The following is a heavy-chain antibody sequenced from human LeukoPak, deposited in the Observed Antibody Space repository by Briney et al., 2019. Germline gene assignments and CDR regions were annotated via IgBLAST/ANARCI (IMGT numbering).Heavy chain of an antibody. CDR1: GFSFSSYG. Sequence: GGSLRLSCAASGFSFSSYGMSWVRQAPGKGLEFVANIKGDGSQKEYVDSVKGRFTISRDNAKNSLYLQMISLRAEDTAVYYCARWRGAQSEFEYWGQGTLVTVSS. D-gene: IGHD3-3*01. CDR3: ARWRGAQSEFEY. V-gene: IGHV3-7*01. J-gene: IGHJ4*02. CDR2: IKGDGSQK.